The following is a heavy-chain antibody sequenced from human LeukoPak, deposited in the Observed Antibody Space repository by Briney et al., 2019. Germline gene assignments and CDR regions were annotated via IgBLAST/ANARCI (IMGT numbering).Heavy chain of an antibody. CDR2: ISSNGGST. CDR3: ARDAENYYGSGSYSNY. J-gene: IGHJ4*02. CDR1: GFTFSSYA. V-gene: IGHV3-64*01. D-gene: IGHD3-10*01. Sequence: GGSLRLSCVASGFTFSSYAMHWVRQAPGKGLEYVSAISSNGGSTYYANSVKGRFTISRDNSKNTLYLQMGSLRAEDMAVYYCARDAENYYGSGSYSNYWGQGTLVTVSS.